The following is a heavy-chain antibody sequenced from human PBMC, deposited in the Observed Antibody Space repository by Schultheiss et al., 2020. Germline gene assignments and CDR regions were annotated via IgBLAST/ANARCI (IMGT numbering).Heavy chain of an antibody. CDR2: IYYSGST. CDR3: AIWKLSGNYYYMDV. CDR1: GGSISSYY. J-gene: IGHJ6*03. V-gene: IGHV4-59*01. D-gene: IGHD2/OR15-2a*01. Sequence: SETLSLTCTVSGGSISSYYWSWIRQPPGKGLEWIGYIYYSGSTNYNPSLKSRVTISVDTSKNQFSLKLSSVTAADTAVYYCAIWKLSGNYYYMDVWGKGTTVTVSS.